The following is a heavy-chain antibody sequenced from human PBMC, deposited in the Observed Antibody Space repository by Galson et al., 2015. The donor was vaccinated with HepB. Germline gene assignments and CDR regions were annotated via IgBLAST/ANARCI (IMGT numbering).Heavy chain of an antibody. J-gene: IGHJ3*02. Sequence: QSGAEVKKPGESLRISCKGPGYSFTSYWIGWVRQMPGKGLEWMGIIYPGDSDTRYSPSFQGQVTISADKSISTAYLQWSSLKASDTAMYYCARLRDSSSWYLRFAFDIWGQGTMVTVSS. CDR2: IYPGDSDT. CDR1: GYSFTSYW. V-gene: IGHV5-51*01. D-gene: IGHD6-13*01. CDR3: ARLRDSSSWYLRFAFDI.